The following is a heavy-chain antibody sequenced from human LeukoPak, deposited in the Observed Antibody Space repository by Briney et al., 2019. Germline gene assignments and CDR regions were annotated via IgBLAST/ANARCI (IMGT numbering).Heavy chain of an antibody. CDR2: MNPNSGNT. CDR1: GYTFTSYD. V-gene: IGHV1-8*01. J-gene: IGHJ5*02. CDR3: ARGPYLYSTGWLRWFDP. Sequence: GASVKVSCKASGYTFTSYDINWVRQATGQGLEWMGWMNPNSGNTGYAQKFQGRVTMTRNTSISTAYMELSSLRSEDTAVYYCARGPYLYSTGWLRWFDPWGQGTLVTVSS. D-gene: IGHD6-13*01.